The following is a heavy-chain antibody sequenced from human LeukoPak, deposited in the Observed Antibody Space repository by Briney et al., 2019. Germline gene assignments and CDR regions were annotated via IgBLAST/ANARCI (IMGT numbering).Heavy chain of an antibody. CDR1: GGSISSSSYY. Sequence: SETLSLTCTVSGGSISSSSYYWGWIRQPPGKGLEWIGSIYYSGSTYYNPSLKSRVTISVDTSKNQFSLKLASVTAADAAVYYCARQTGSGLFILPGGQGTLVTVSS. D-gene: IGHD3/OR15-3a*01. J-gene: IGHJ4*02. CDR3: ARQTGSGLFILP. CDR2: IYYSGST. V-gene: IGHV4-39*01.